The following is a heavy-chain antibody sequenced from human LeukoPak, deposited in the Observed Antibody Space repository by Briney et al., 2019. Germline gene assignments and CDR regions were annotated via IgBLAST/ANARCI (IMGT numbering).Heavy chain of an antibody. CDR3: AREWLPLSYGLLQLGY. D-gene: IGHD5-18*01. J-gene: IGHJ4*02. Sequence: GGSLRLSCAASGFTFSSYSMNWVRQAPGKGLEWVSYISTTSTTIYYADSVKGRFTISRDNAKNSLSLQMNSLRAEDTAVYYCAREWLPLSYGLLQLGYWGQGTLVTVSS. CDR2: ISTTSTTI. CDR1: GFTFSSYS. V-gene: IGHV3-48*01.